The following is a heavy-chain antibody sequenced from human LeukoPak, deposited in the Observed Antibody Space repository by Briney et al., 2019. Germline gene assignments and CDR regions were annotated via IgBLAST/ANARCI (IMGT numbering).Heavy chain of an antibody. CDR2: IKQDGSEK. CDR3: AKDRSYYDSSGYIYYFDY. Sequence: PGGSLRLSCAASGFTFTSYWMSWVRQAPGKGLEWVAHIKQDGSEKYYVDSVKGRFTISRDNAKNSLYLQMDSLRAEDTAVYYCAKDRSYYDSSGYIYYFDYWGQGTLVTVSS. D-gene: IGHD3-22*01. CDR1: GFTFTSYW. J-gene: IGHJ4*02. V-gene: IGHV3-7*01.